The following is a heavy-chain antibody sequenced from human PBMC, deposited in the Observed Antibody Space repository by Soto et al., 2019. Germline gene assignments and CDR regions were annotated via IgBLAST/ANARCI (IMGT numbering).Heavy chain of an antibody. Sequence: QVQLQESGPGLVKPSGTLSLTCAVSGRYISSSNWWSLVLQPAGKGLEWIGEIYHSGSTNSNPSLTRRVTISVDKSKNQFSLKLSSVTAADTAVYYCARYYGWFDPWGQGTLVTVSS. D-gene: IGHD4-17*01. CDR1: GRYISSSNW. V-gene: IGHV4-4*02. CDR2: IYHSGST. CDR3: ARYYGWFDP. J-gene: IGHJ5*02.